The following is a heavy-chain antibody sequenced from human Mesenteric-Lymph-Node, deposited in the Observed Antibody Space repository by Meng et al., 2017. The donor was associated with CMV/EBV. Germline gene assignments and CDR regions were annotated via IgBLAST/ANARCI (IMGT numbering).Heavy chain of an antibody. Sequence: ASVKVSCKASGYTFTSYGISWVRQAPGQGLEWMGWINPNSGGTNYAQKFQGRVTMTSDTSISTAYMELSRLRSDDTAVYYCAKGYCSSTSCYSDYWGQGTLVTVSS. J-gene: IGHJ4*02. CDR3: AKGYCSSTSCYSDY. V-gene: IGHV1-2*02. CDR2: INPNSGGT. D-gene: IGHD2-2*01. CDR1: GYTFTSYG.